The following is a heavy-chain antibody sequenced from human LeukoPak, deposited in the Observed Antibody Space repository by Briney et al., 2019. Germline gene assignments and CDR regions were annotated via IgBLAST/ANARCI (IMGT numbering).Heavy chain of an antibody. J-gene: IGHJ4*02. Sequence: SGGSLRLSCAASGFTFSSYAMSWVRQAPGKGLEWVSAISTSGGSTYYADSVKGRFTISRDNSKNTQYLQMNSLRAEDTAVYYCLGYCSGGSCYSGGYWGQGTLVTVSS. D-gene: IGHD2-15*01. CDR3: LGYCSGGSCYSGGY. CDR2: ISTSGGST. V-gene: IGHV3-23*01. CDR1: GFTFSSYA.